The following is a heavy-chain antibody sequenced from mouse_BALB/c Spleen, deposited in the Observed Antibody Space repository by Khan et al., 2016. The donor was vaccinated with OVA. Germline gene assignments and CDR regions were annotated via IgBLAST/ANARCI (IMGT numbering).Heavy chain of an antibody. D-gene: IGHD2-10*01. V-gene: IGHV2-6-1*01. CDR3: ARQPYYHYYIMDY. CDR2: IWSDGTT. CDR1: GFSLTDYG. J-gene: IGHJ4*01. Sequence: QMQLEESGPGLVAPSQSLSITCTISGFSLTDYGIHWVRQPPGKGLEWLVVIWSDGTTTYNSALKSRLSISKDNSKSQVFLKRNSLQTDDTAMYYCARQPYYHYYIMDYWGQGTSVTVSA.